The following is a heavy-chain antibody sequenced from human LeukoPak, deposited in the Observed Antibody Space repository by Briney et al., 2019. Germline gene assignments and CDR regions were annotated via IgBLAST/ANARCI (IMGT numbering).Heavy chain of an antibody. CDR2: ISSSGSTI. Sequence: GGSLRLSCAASGFTFSDYYMSWIRQAPGKGLEWVSYISSSGSTIYYADSVKGRFTISWDNAKNSRYLQMNSLRAEDTAVYYCARANVKYYDSSGYYYRYWGQGTLVTVSS. D-gene: IGHD3-22*01. V-gene: IGHV3-11*04. J-gene: IGHJ4*02. CDR1: GFTFSDYY. CDR3: ARANVKYYDSSGYYYRY.